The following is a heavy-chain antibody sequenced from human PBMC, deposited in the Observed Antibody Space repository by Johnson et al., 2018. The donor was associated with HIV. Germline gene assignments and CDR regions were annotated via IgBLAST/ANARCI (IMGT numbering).Heavy chain of an antibody. CDR1: GFTFSNYA. CDR2: TSSNGGST. J-gene: IGHJ3*02. CDR3: ARDPKGGSGCFGGAFDI. Sequence: VQLVESGGGVVQPGGSLRLSCAASGFTFSNYAMHWFRQAPGKGLDSVSATSSNGGSTYYASSVTCRFPISRAISKNTLYLQMHSLRAEDTAVYYCARDPKGGSGCFGGAFDIWGQGTMVTVSS. V-gene: IGHV3-64*01. D-gene: IGHD6-19*01.